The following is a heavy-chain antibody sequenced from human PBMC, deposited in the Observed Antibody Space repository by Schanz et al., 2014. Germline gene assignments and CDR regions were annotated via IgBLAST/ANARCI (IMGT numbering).Heavy chain of an antibody. V-gene: IGHV3-66*01. CDR3: ARDNYYGSGSCAY. Sequence: EVQLVESGGGFVQPGGSLGLSCVVSGFTVSSDHMSWVRQAPGKGLEWVSTIYASGATYYADSVKGRFTISRDNAKNSLYLHMNTLGAEDTAVYYCARDNYYGSGSCAYWGQGTLVTVSS. CDR1: GFTVSSDH. CDR2: IYASGAT. D-gene: IGHD3-10*01. J-gene: IGHJ4*02.